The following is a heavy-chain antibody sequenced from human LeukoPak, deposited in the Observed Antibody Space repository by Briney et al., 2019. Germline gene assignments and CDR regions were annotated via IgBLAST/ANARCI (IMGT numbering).Heavy chain of an antibody. CDR1: RFTFRNYG. Sequence: PGGSLRLSCAASRFTFRNYGMHWVRQAPGKGLEWVSAISGSGGSTYYADSVKGRFTISRDNSKNTLYLQMNSLRAEDTAVYYCAKSKGEWLRFRKGIYFDYWGQGTLVTVSS. V-gene: IGHV3-23*01. CDR3: AKSKGEWLRFRKGIYFDY. J-gene: IGHJ4*02. D-gene: IGHD5-12*01. CDR2: ISGSGGST.